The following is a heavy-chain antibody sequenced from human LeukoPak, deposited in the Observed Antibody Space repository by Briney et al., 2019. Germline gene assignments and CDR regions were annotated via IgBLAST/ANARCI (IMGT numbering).Heavy chain of an antibody. V-gene: IGHV3-23*01. Sequence: PGGSLRLSCAASGFTFSSYAMSWVRQAPGKGLEWVSAISGSGGSTYYADSVKGRFTISRDNSKNTLYLQMNSLRAEDTAVYYCAKDRSTITMIVVVMGGYFDYWGQGTLVTVSS. J-gene: IGHJ4*02. CDR3: AKDRSTITMIVVVMGGYFDY. CDR1: GFTFSSYA. D-gene: IGHD3-22*01. CDR2: ISGSGGST.